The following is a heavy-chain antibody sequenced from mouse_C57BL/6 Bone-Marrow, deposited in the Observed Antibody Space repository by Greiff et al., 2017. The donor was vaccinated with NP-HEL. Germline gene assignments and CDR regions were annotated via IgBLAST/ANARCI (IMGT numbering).Heavy chain of an antibody. CDR3: ARRSYDGIFAY. CDR1: GYTFTSYW. CDR2: IDPNSGGT. D-gene: IGHD2-10*01. V-gene: IGHV1-72*01. J-gene: IGHJ3*01. Sequence: QVQLQQPGAELVKPGASVKMSCKASGYTFTSYWITWVKQRPGQGLEWIGRIDPNSGGTKYNEKFKSKATLTVDKPSSTAYMQLSSLTSEDSAVYDCARRSYDGIFAYWGQGTLVTVSA.